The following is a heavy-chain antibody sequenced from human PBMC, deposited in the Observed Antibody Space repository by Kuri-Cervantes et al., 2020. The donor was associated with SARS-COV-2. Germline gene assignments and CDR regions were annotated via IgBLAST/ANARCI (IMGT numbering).Heavy chain of an antibody. V-gene: IGHV1-69*13. CDR2: IIPVLGTA. CDR3: AREGGGDPLVLGFGVVIHDAFDI. D-gene: IGHD3-3*01. CDR1: GYTCTSYG. Sequence: SVKISCKASGYTCTSYGISWLRQAPGQGLEWMGGIIPVLGTANYAPNFQGRVTITADESTSTAYMELRSLRSDDTAVYYCAREGGGDPLVLGFGVVIHDAFDIWGQGTMVTVSS. J-gene: IGHJ3*02.